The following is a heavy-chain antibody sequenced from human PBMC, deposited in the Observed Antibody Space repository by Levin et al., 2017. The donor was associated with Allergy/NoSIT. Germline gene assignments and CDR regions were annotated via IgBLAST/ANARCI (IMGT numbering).Heavy chain of an antibody. CDR2: IYWDDDN. Sequence: QTLSLTCTFSGFSLSINGVGVGWIRQPPGKALEWLALIYWDDDNRYSPSLRSRLTITKDTSKNQVVLTITNLDPMDTATYYCAHISGRYQQGVDYWGQGTLVTVSS. J-gene: IGHJ4*02. CDR1: GFSLSINGVG. CDR3: AHISGRYQQGVDY. V-gene: IGHV2-5*02. D-gene: IGHD1-26*01.